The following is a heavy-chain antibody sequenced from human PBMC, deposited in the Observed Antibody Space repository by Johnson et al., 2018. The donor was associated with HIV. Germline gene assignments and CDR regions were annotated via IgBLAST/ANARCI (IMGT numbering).Heavy chain of an antibody. J-gene: IGHJ3*02. Sequence: VQLVESGGGVVQPGRSLRLSCAASGFTFSTYGIHWVRQAPAKGLEWVAVISYDGSYKYYADSVKGRFTISRDNSKNTLYLQMNSLRAEDTAVYYCAREYDVFDIWGQGTMVTVSS. V-gene: IGHV3-30*19. CDR3: AREYDVFDI. CDR2: ISYDGSYK. CDR1: GFTFSTYG.